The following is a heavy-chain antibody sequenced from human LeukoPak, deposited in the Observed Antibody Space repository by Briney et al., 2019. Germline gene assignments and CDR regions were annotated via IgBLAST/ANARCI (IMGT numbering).Heavy chain of an antibody. D-gene: IGHD3-22*01. J-gene: IGHJ4*02. CDR2: INPSGGST. CDR3: ARGKGTYESSGYYYFVGNY. Sequence: ASVKVSCRASGYTFTSYYMHWVRQAPGQGLEWMGIINPSGGSTSYAQKFQGRVTMTRDTSTSTVYTELSSLRSEDTAVYYCARGKGTYESSGYYYFVGNYWGQGTLVTVSS. V-gene: IGHV1-46*01. CDR1: GYTFTSYY.